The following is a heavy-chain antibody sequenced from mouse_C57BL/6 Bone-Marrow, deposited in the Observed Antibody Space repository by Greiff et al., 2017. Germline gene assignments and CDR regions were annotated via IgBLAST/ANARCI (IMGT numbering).Heavy chain of an antibody. CDR1: GFNIKDYY. D-gene: IGHD1-1*01. CDR2: IDPEDGET. J-gene: IGHJ1*03. Sequence: EVQLQQSGAELVKPGASVKLSCTASGFNIKDYYMHWVQQRTEQGLEWIGRIDPEDGETKYAPQFQGKATITADTSSNTAYLRLSSLTSEDTAVYYCASLYYGSSYGWYFDVWGTGTTVTVSS. CDR3: ASLYYGSSYGWYFDV. V-gene: IGHV14-2*01.